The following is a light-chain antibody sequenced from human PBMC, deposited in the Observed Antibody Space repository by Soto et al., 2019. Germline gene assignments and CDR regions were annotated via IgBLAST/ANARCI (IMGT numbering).Light chain of an antibody. CDR1: SSNIGNNY. V-gene: IGLV1-51*02. J-gene: IGLJ1*01. Sequence: QSVLTQPPSVSAAPGQGVTISCYGSSSNIGNNYVSWYQQFPRTAPKLVIYENNKRPSGIPDRFSGSKSGTSATLGITGLQTGDEADYYCGTWDSSLSAFVLGTGTKVTVL. CDR3: GTWDSSLSAFV. CDR2: ENN.